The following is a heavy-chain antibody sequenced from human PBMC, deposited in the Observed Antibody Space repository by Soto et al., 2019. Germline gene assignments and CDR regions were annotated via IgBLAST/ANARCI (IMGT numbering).Heavy chain of an antibody. CDR1: GFTFSSYG. Sequence: GGSLRLSCAASGFTFSSYGMHWVRQAPGKGLEWVAVISYDGSNKYYADSVKGRFTISRDNSKNTLYLQMNSLRAEDTAVYYPRAAAGTNGFDFWGQGTLVTVSS. CDR2: ISYDGSNK. J-gene: IGHJ4*02. CDR3: RAAAGTNGFDF. D-gene: IGHD6-13*01. V-gene: IGHV3-30*03.